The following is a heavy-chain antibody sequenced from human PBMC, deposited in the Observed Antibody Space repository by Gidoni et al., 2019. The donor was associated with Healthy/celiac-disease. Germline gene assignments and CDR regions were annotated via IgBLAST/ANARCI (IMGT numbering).Heavy chain of an antibody. Sequence: QVTLRESGPALVKPTQTLTLTCTFSGFSLSTSGMCVSWIRQPPGKALEWLALIDWDDDKYYSTSLKTRLTISKDTSKNQVVLKMTNMDPVDKATYYCARTKHLRNYGSPSYFDYWGQGTLVTVSS. CDR1: GFSLSTSGMC. V-gene: IGHV2-70*01. CDR2: IDWDDDK. CDR3: ARTKHLRNYGSPSYFDY. D-gene: IGHD3-10*01. J-gene: IGHJ4*02.